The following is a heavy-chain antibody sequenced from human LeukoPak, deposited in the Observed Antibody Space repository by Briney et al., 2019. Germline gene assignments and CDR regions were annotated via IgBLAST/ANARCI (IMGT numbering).Heavy chain of an antibody. D-gene: IGHD2-2*01. J-gene: IGHJ6*02. CDR1: GGSISSSSYY. V-gene: IGHV4-39*07. Sequence: SETLSLTCTVSGGSISSSSYYWGRIRQPPGKGLEWIGSIYYGGSSYYNPSLKSRVSISVDTSNNQFSLKVNSVTAADTAVYYCARDAGHQLSRRNYYAMDVWGQGTTVTVSS. CDR3: ARDAGHQLSRRNYYAMDV. CDR2: IYYGGSS.